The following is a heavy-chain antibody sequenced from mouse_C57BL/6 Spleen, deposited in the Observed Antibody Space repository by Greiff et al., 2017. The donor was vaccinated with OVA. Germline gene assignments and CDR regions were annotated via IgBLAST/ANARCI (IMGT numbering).Heavy chain of an antibody. J-gene: IGHJ2*01. V-gene: IGHV1-55*01. CDR2: IYPGSGST. CDR1: GYTFTSYW. D-gene: IGHD1-1*01. CDR3: ATREYYYGSSSDY. Sequence: VQLQQPGAELVKPGASVKMSCKASGYTFTSYWITWVKQRPGQGLEWIGDIYPGSGSTNYNEKFKSKATLTVDTSSSTAYMQLSSLTSEDSAVYYCATREYYYGSSSDYWGKGTTLTVSS.